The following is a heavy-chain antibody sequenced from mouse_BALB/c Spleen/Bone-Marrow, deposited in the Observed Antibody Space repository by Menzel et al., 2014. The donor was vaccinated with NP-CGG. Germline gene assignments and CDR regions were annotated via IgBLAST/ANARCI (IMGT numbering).Heavy chain of an antibody. CDR1: GNTFTSYD. CDR2: IFPGDSTT. D-gene: IGHD1-2*01. Sequence: VQVVESGVELVKPGASVKLSCKASGNTFTSYDINWVRQRPEQGLEWIGWIFPGDSTTKYNEKFKGKATLSTDKSSSTVHMQLSRLTSEDSAVYFCVRSRLRDWYFDVWGAGTTVTISP. CDR3: VRSRLRDWYFDV. J-gene: IGHJ1*01. V-gene: IGHV1S56*01.